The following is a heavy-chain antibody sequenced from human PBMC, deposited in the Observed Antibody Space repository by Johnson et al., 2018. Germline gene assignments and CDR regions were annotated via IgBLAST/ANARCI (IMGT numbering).Heavy chain of an antibody. CDR3: ARVPGIAARLGVPYYYYGMDV. CDR2: ITSSGGTI. V-gene: IGHV3-11*01. CDR1: GFSFSDYY. D-gene: IGHD6-6*01. Sequence: VQPVQSGGGLVKPGGSLRLSCAASGFSFSDYYMIWIRQAPGQGLEWVSYITSSGGTIYYNDPVKGRLTVARDNAKNALYLQMNSLRSEDTAVYYCARVPGIAARLGVPYYYYGMDVWGQGPTVTVSS. J-gene: IGHJ6*02.